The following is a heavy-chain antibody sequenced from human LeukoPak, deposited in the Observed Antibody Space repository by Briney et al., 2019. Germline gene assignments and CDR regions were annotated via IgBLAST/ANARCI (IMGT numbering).Heavy chain of an antibody. Sequence: GGSLRLSCAASGFTFSSYAMHWVRQAPGKGLEWVAVISYDGSNKYYADSVKGRFTISRDNAKNSLYLQMNSLRAEDTAVYYCARDVLIAADGVIRLDAFDIWGQGTVVTVSS. CDR2: ISYDGSNK. V-gene: IGHV3-30-3*01. CDR3: ARDVLIAADGVIRLDAFDI. D-gene: IGHD6-13*01. J-gene: IGHJ3*02. CDR1: GFTFSSYA.